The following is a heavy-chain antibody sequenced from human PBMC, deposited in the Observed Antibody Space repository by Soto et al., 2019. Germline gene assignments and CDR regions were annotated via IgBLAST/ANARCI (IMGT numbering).Heavy chain of an antibody. CDR2: ISYDGSNK. V-gene: IGHV3-30*18. J-gene: IGHJ6*03. Sequence: GESLKISCAASGLTFSSYGMHWVRQAPGKGLEWVAVISYDGSNKYYADSVKGRFTISRDNSKNTLYLQMNSLRAEDTAVYYCAKGDWNYDHYYYYYMDVWGKGTTVTVSS. CDR1: GLTFSSYG. D-gene: IGHD1-7*01. CDR3: AKGDWNYDHYYYYYMDV.